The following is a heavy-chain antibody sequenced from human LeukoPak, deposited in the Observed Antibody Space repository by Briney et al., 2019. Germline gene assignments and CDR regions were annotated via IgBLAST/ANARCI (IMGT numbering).Heavy chain of an antibody. CDR2: ISSSSSYI. D-gene: IGHD1-14*01. J-gene: IGHJ3*02. CDR3: AREVGPPVGLTPDAFDI. Sequence: GGSLRLSCAASGFTFSSYSMNWVRQAPGKGLEWVSSISSSSSYIYYADSVKGRFTISRDNAKNSLYLQMNSLRAEDTAVYYCAREVGPPVGLTPDAFDIWGQGTMVTVSS. V-gene: IGHV3-21*01. CDR1: GFTFSSYS.